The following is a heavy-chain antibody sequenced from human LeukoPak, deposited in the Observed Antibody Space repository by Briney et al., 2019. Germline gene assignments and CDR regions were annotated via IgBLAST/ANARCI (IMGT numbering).Heavy chain of an antibody. CDR2: INHSGST. J-gene: IGHJ6*03. D-gene: IGHD6-13*01. V-gene: IGHV4-34*01. CDR1: GGSFSGYY. Sequence: SETLSLTCAVYGGSFSGYYWSWIRQPPGKGLEWIGEINHSGSTYYNPSLKSRVTISVDTSKNQFSLNLTSVTAADTAMYYCARAVGYSSSWYQTYYYYYYMDVWGKGTTVTASS. CDR3: ARAVGYSSSWYQTYYYYYYMDV.